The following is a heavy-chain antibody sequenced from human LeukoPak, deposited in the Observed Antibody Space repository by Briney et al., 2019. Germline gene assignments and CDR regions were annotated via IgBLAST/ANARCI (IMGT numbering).Heavy chain of an antibody. Sequence: GGSLRLSCAASAFTFNSYAMTWVRQAPGKGLEWVSYISSSGSTIYYADSVKGRFTISRDNAKNSLYLQMNSLRAEDTAVYYCASLNYYDSSGYLKPIDYWGQGTLVTVSS. V-gene: IGHV3-48*03. CDR2: ISSSGSTI. J-gene: IGHJ4*02. CDR1: AFTFNSYA. CDR3: ASLNYYDSSGYLKPIDY. D-gene: IGHD3-22*01.